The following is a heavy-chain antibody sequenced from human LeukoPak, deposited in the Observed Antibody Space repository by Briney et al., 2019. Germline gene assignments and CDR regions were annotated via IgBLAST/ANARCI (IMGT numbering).Heavy chain of an antibody. V-gene: IGHV3-30*04. CDR1: GFTFSSYA. Sequence: GGSLRLSCAASGFTFSSYAMHWVRQAPGKGLEWVAVISYDGNNKYYADSVKGRFTISRDNSKNTLYLQMNSLRAEDTAVYYCARDAYGMDVWGQGTTVTVSS. CDR2: ISYDGNNK. J-gene: IGHJ6*02. CDR3: ARDAYGMDV.